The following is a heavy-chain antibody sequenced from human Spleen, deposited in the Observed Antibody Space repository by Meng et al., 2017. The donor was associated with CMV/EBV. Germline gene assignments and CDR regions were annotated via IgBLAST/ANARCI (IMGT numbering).Heavy chain of an antibody. CDR1: GFSFTTYG. Sequence: GESLKISCVASGFSFTTYGMHWVRQAPGKGLEWVAFIRYGGFTTHYSDSVTGRFIISRDNSKNTLYLQMNSLRAEDTAVYYCAKNPFCSSSTCYKGFDFWGQGTLVTVSS. D-gene: IGHD2-2*02. CDR3: AKNPFCSSSTCYKGFDF. CDR2: IRYGGFTT. V-gene: IGHV3-30*02. J-gene: IGHJ4*02.